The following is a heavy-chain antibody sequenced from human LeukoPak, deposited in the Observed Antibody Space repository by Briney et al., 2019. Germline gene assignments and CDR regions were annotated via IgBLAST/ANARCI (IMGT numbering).Heavy chain of an antibody. CDR1: GGSISSSSYY. CDR2: IHTSGST. J-gene: IGHJ6*03. CDR3: ARGPQYCSSTSCYIRRAHYYYYYMDV. Sequence: SETLSLTCTVSGGSISSSSYYWSWIRQPAGKGLEWIGRIHTSGSTNYNPSLKSRVTISVDTSKNQFSLKLSSVTAADTAVYYCARGPQYCSSTSCYIRRAHYYYYYMDVWGKGTTVTVSS. D-gene: IGHD2-2*02. V-gene: IGHV4-61*02.